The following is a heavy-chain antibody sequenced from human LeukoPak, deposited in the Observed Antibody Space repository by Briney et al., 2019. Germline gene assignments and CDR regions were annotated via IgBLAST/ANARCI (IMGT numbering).Heavy chain of an antibody. J-gene: IGHJ4*02. CDR1: GFTFSSYA. V-gene: IGHV3-23*01. Sequence: PGGSLRLSCAASGFTFSSYAMSWVRQAPGKGLEWVSAISGSGGSTYYADSVKGRFTISRDNAKNSLYLQMNSLRAEDTAVYYCARVWGGYYFDYWGQGTLVTVSS. CDR3: ARVWGGYYFDY. CDR2: ISGSGGST. D-gene: IGHD3-16*01.